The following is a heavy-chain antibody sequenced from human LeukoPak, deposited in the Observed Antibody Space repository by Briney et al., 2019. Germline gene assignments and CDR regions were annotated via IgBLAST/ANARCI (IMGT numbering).Heavy chain of an antibody. D-gene: IGHD1-26*01. CDR1: GGSISSYY. V-gene: IGHV4-4*07. CDR3: ARDIIVGALDAFDI. J-gene: IGHJ3*02. CDR2: IYTSGST. Sequence: SETLSLTGTVSGGSISSYYWSWIRQPAGKGLEWIGRIYTSGSTNYNPSLKSRVTMSVDTSKNQFSLKLSSVTAADTAVYYCARDIIVGALDAFDIWGQGTMVTVSS.